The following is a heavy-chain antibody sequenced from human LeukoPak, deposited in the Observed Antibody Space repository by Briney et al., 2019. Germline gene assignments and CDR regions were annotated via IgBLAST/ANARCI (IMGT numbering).Heavy chain of an antibody. CDR3: TRDHGDYDFGY. CDR1: GGPISGYY. Sequence: PSETLSLTCTVSGGPISGYYWSWIWQPAGKGLEWIGRFYTSGSPNYNPSLKSRVTMSVDTSKKQFSLKLTSVTAADTAVYYCTRDHGDYDFGYWGQGTLVTVSS. J-gene: IGHJ4*02. CDR2: FYTSGSP. D-gene: IGHD4-17*01. V-gene: IGHV4-4*07.